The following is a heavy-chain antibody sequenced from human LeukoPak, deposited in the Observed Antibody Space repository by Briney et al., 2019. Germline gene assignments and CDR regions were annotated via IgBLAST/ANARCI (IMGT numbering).Heavy chain of an antibody. V-gene: IGHV3-13*01. D-gene: IGHD6-13*01. CDR1: GFTFSSYD. CDR2: IGTAGDT. J-gene: IGHJ3*02. Sequence: HPGGSLRLSCAASGFTFSSYDMHWVRQATGKGLEWVSAIGTAGDTYYPGSVKGRFTISRENAKNSLYLQMNSLKAGDTAVYYCARGSGYSSSWDAFDIWGQGTMVTVSS. CDR3: ARGSGYSSSWDAFDI.